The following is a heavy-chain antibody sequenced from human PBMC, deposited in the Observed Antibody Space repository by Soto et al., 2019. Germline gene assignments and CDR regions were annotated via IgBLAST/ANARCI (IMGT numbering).Heavy chain of an antibody. CDR3: ARDQGDPRTGYYYYYGMDV. V-gene: IGHV1-69*06. D-gene: IGHD1-1*01. J-gene: IGHJ6*02. CDR1: GGTFSSYA. Sequence: SVKVSCKASGGTFSSYAISWVRQAPGQGLEWMGGIIPIFGTANYAQKFQGRVTITADKSTSTAYMELSSLRSEDTAVYYCARDQGDPRTGYYYYYGMDVWGQGTTVTVSS. CDR2: IIPIFGTA.